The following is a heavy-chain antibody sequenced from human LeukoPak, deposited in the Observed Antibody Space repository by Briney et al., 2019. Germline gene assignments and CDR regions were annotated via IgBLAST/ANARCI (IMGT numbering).Heavy chain of an antibody. J-gene: IGHJ4*02. D-gene: IGHD1-7*01. CDR3: AKGYGGNYYWYFDY. V-gene: IGHV3-23*01. CDR1: GFTFSSYA. CDR2: IGSSAGST. Sequence: PGGSLRLSCAASGFTFSSYAMSWVRQAPGKGLEWVSLIGSSAGSTYYADSVKGRFTISRDNSKNTLWLQMNSLRAEDTAVYHCAKGYGGNYYWYFDYWGQGTLVTVSS.